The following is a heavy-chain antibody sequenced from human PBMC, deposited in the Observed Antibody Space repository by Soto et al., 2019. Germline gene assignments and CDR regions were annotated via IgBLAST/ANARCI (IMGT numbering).Heavy chain of an antibody. CDR2: ICYSGST. CDR1: GGSISSSSYY. Sequence: ASGTLSLTCNVSGGSISSSSYYWGWIRQPPGKGREWIGSICYSGSTYYNPSLKSRVTISVETSKNQFSLKLSSVPAADTAVYYCARLKSYSVQFXVGRYSSSSGAYNWFDPWGQGTLVTVSS. J-gene: IGHJ5*02. D-gene: IGHD6-6*01. V-gene: IGHV4-39*01. CDR3: ARLKSYSVQFXVGRYSSSSGAYNWFDP.